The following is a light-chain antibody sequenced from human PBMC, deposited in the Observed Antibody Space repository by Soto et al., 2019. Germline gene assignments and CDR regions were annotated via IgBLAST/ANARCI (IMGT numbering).Light chain of an antibody. CDR3: GTWDSSLSAVV. J-gene: IGLJ3*02. CDR2: DNN. Sequence: QSVLTQPPSVSAAPGQKVTISCSGSSSNIGNNYVSWYQQLPGTAPKLLIYDNNNRPSGIPDRFSGSKSGTSATLGITGLLTGDEADYYCGTWDSSLSAVVFGGGTKLTVL. CDR1: SSNIGNNY. V-gene: IGLV1-51*01.